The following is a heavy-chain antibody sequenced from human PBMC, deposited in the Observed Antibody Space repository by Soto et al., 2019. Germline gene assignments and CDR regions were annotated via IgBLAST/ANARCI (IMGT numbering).Heavy chain of an antibody. D-gene: IGHD3-22*01. CDR2: IYYSGST. V-gene: IGHV4-59*08. J-gene: IGHJ6*02. Sequence: SYRWRSIRQQTGKGLEGIGYIYYSGSTNYNPSLKSRATISVDTSKNQFFPKLSSVTAADTAVYYCARRAYYYDSSGYYGLGYYYYYGMDVWGQGTTVTVSS. CDR3: ARRAYYYDSSGYYGLGYYYYYGMDV. CDR1: SYR.